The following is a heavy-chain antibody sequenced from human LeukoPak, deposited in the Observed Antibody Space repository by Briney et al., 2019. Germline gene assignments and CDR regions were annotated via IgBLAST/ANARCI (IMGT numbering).Heavy chain of an antibody. V-gene: IGHV1-18*01. CDR2: ISAYNGNT. CDR1: GYTFTSYG. J-gene: IGHJ6*02. CDR3: ARHHTASWYGDYYYYGMDV. Sequence: ASVKVSCKASGYTFTSYGISWVRQAPGQGLEWMGWISAYNGNTNYAQKLQGRVTMTTDTSTSTAYMELRSRRSDDTAVYYCARHHTASWYGDYYYYGMDVWGQGTTVTVSS. D-gene: IGHD6-13*01.